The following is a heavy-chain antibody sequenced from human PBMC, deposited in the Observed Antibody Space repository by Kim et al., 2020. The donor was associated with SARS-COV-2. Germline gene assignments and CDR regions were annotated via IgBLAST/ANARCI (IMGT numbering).Heavy chain of an antibody. J-gene: IGHJ6*02. V-gene: IGHV3-30*03. D-gene: IGHD3-9*01. Sequence: GSLRLSCASSGFTFSCYGMHWVRQAPGKGLEWVAVIPYDGSNKYYADSVKGRFTISRDNSKNTLYLQMNSLRAEDTAVYYCAGGFRYDILTGDGMDVWGQGSTVTVSS. CDR2: IPYDGSNK. CDR1: GFTFSCYG. CDR3: AGGFRYDILTGDGMDV.